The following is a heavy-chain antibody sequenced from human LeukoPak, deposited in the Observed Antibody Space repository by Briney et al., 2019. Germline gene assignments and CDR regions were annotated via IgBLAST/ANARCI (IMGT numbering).Heavy chain of an antibody. CDR1: GFTFSSYG. CDR3: ANEWLHISGTYKANN. CDR2: ILNDGTNK. D-gene: IGHD3-10*01. V-gene: IGHV3-30*02. Sequence: RGSLRLSCAASGFTFSSYGMHWVRQAPGKGLEWAAFILNDGTNKYHADSVKGRFTVSRDNSKNTLYLQMNSLRTEDSAVYHCANEWLHISGTYKANNWGQGTLVTVSS. J-gene: IGHJ4*02.